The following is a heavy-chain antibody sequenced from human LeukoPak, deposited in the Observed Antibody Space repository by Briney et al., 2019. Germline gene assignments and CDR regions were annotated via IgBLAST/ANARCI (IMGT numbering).Heavy chain of an antibody. CDR1: GFTFEDYG. D-gene: IGHD1-26*01. V-gene: IGHV3-20*04. J-gene: IGHJ5*01. Sequence: GGSLRLSCEASGFTFEDYGMTWVRQRPGRGLEYVAEINWNGDNPVYENSLRGRFTISRNNAKNSVFLQMNSLRVEDTAFYYCARRSVSGATTGYYDSWGQGTLVAVSS. CDR3: ARRSVSGATTGYYDS. CDR2: INWNGDNP.